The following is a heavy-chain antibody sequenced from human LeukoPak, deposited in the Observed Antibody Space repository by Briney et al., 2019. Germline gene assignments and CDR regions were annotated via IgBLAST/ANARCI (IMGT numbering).Heavy chain of an antibody. J-gene: IGHJ4*02. D-gene: IGHD2-15*01. V-gene: IGHV3-23*01. CDR3: AKSSIVVVVAATVGYFDY. CDR1: GFTFSSYA. CDR2: ISGSGGST. Sequence: PGGSLRLSCAASGFTFSSYAMSWVRQAPGKGLEWVSAISGSGGSTYYADSVKGRFTISRDNSKNTLYLQMNSLRAEDTAVYYCAKSSIVVVVAATVGYFDYWGQGTLVTVSS.